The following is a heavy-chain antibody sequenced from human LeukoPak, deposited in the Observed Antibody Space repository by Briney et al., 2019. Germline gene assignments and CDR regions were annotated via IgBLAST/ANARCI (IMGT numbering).Heavy chain of an antibody. J-gene: IGHJ4*02. D-gene: IGHD2-15*01. CDR3: ARVQSGGYVDY. Sequence: GGSLRLSCAASGFTFSSYWMHWVRQAPGKGLEWVANIKQDGSEKYYVDSVKGRFTISRDNAKNSLYLQMNSLRAEDTAVYYCARVQSGGYVDYWGQGTLVTVSS. CDR1: GFTFSSYW. V-gene: IGHV3-7*01. CDR2: IKQDGSEK.